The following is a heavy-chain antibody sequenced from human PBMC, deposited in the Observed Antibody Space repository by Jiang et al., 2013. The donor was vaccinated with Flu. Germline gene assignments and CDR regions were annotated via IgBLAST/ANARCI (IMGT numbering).Heavy chain of an antibody. V-gene: IGHV4-31*03. Sequence: GSGLVKPSQTLSLTCTVSGGSISSGGYYWSWIRQHPGKGLEWIGYIYYSGSTYYNPSLKSRVTISVDTSKNQFSLKLSSVTAADTAVYYCARVSGSSPNWFDPWGQGTLVTVSS. CDR2: IYYSGST. D-gene: IGHD1-26*01. CDR3: ARVSGSSPNWFDP. CDR1: GGSISSGGYY. J-gene: IGHJ5*02.